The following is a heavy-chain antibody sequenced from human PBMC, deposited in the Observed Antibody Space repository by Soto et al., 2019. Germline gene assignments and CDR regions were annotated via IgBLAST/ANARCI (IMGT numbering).Heavy chain of an antibody. Sequence: EVQLVESGGGLVQPGGSLRLSCAASGFTVSSNYMSWVRQAPGKGLEWVSVIYSGGSTYYADSVKGRFTISRDNSKNTLYLQMNSLRAEDTAVYYCARGYSSGWRWFDPWGQGTLVTVSS. CDR2: IYSGGST. J-gene: IGHJ5*02. D-gene: IGHD6-19*01. CDR3: ARGYSSGWRWFDP. CDR1: GFTVSSNY. V-gene: IGHV3-66*01.